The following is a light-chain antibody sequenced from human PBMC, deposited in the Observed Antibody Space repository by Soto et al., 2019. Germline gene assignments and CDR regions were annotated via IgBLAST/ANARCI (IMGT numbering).Light chain of an antibody. CDR3: QQSYSTPLFT. CDR1: QNIGVY. Sequence: DIQMTQSPSSLSASVGDRVTITCRASQNIGVYLNWYQKKPGKAPKLLIHAASSLHSGVPSTFSGSGSGTDFALTISSLQPEDFATYYCQQSYSTPLFTFGPGTKVDIK. CDR2: AAS. V-gene: IGKV1-39*01. J-gene: IGKJ3*01.